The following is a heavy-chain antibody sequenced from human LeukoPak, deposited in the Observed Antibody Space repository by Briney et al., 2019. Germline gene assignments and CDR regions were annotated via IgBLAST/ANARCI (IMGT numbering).Heavy chain of an antibody. CDR1: GGTFSSYA. CDR3: AVGLAAASPMDV. CDR2: IIPIFGTA. V-gene: IGHV1-69*13. D-gene: IGHD6-13*01. Sequence: SVKVSCKASGGTFSSYAISWVRQAPGQGLEWMGGIIPIFGTANYAQKFQGRVAITADESTSTAYMELSSLRSEDTAVYYCAVGLAAASPMDVWGQGTTVTVSS. J-gene: IGHJ6*02.